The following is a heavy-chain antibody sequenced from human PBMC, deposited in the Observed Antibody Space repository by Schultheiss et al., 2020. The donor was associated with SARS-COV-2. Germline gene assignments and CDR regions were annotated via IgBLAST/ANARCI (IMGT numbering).Heavy chain of an antibody. CDR1: GFTFAGYA. CDR3: AKDSAGDN. D-gene: IGHD3-10*01. CDR2: INNSGAST. V-gene: IGHV3-23*01. J-gene: IGHJ3*02. Sequence: GESLKISCAPSGFTFAGYALRWVRQAPGKGLEWVSGINNSGASTYYADSVKGRFTISRDNAKNSLYLQMNSLRDEDTAVYYCAKDSAGDNWGQGTKVTVSS.